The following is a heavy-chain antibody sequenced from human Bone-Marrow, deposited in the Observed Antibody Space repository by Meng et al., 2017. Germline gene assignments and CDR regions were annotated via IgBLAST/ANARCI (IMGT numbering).Heavy chain of an antibody. Sequence: VQLVQSGSGLKNPGASVKVSCKPSGYTFPAYWLHWVRQAPGQGLEWMGRINPNSGGTNYAQKFQGRVTMTRDTSISTAYMELSRLRSDDTAVYYCARDLTGDEDYWGQGTLVTVSS. CDR2: INPNSGGT. J-gene: IGHJ4*02. V-gene: IGHV1-2*06. CDR3: ARDLTGDEDY. D-gene: IGHD7-27*01. CDR1: GYTFPAYW.